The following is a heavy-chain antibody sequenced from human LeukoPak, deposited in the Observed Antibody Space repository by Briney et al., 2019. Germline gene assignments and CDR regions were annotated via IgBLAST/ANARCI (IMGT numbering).Heavy chain of an antibody. Sequence: SETLSLTCAVYGGSFSGYYWSWIRQPPGKGLERIGEINHSGSTNYNPSLKSRVTISVDTSKNQFSLKLSSVTAADTAVYYCARGPPLGDYDSSGYPNGDPDYWGQGTLVTVSS. CDR1: GGSFSGYY. J-gene: IGHJ4*02. D-gene: IGHD3-22*01. CDR3: ARGPPLGDYDSSGYPNGDPDY. V-gene: IGHV4-34*01. CDR2: INHSGST.